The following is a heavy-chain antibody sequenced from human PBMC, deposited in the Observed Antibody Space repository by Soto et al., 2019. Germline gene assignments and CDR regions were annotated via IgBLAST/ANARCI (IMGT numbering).Heavy chain of an antibody. CDR2: IIPIFGTA. V-gene: IGHV1-69*13. CDR3: ARERGDYGDYGAFDI. CDR1: GGTFSSYA. J-gene: IGHJ3*02. D-gene: IGHD4-17*01. Sequence: SVKVSCKASGGTFSSYAISWVRQAPGQGLEWMGGIIPIFGTANYAQKFQGRVTITADESTSTAYMELSSLRSEGTAVYYCARERGDYGDYGAFDIWGQGTMVTVSS.